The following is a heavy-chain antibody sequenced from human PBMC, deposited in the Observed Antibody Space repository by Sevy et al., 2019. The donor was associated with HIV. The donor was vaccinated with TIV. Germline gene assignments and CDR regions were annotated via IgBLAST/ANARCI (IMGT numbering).Heavy chain of an antibody. CDR1: GGSVSSGSYY. CDR3: ARDARYDFWSGNNYYYGMDV. CDR2: IYYSGST. V-gene: IGHV4-61*01. Sequence: SETLSLTCTVSGGSVSSGSYYWSWIRQPPGKGLGWIGYIYYSGSTNYNPSLKSRVTISVDTSKNQFSLKLSSVTAADTAVYYCARDARYDFWSGNNYYYGMDVWGQGTTVTVSS. D-gene: IGHD3-3*01. J-gene: IGHJ6*02.